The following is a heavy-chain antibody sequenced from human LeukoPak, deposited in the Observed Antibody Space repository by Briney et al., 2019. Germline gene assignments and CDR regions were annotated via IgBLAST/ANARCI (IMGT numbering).Heavy chain of an antibody. D-gene: IGHD3-3*01. CDR3: ARGRDGGNYTPVDY. CDR1: GGSISNYY. Sequence: KPWAPLSLPWPSTGGSISNYYWSWIRQPQGKGLEWIGNIYKSGRTNYNPSLKSRATISVDTSKNQVSLKLSSVTAADTAVYYCARGRDGGNYTPVDYWGQGTLVTVSS. V-gene: IGHV4-59*01. J-gene: IGHJ4*02. CDR2: IYKSGRT.